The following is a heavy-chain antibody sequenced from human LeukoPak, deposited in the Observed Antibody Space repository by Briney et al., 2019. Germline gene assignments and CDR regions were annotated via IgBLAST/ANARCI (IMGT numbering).Heavy chain of an antibody. J-gene: IGHJ2*01. CDR3: ASLTNTTGYIPWYFDL. CDR1: GGSLTYYY. Sequence: PSETLSLTCTVSGGSLTYYYWTWIRQSPGRRPEWIGYIYYSGSTHYNPSLESRVAFSVDTPKNQVSLRLSSVTAADTAIYYCASLTNTTGYIPWYFDLWGRGTLVTVSS. D-gene: IGHD3-9*01. CDR2: IYYSGST. V-gene: IGHV4-59*01.